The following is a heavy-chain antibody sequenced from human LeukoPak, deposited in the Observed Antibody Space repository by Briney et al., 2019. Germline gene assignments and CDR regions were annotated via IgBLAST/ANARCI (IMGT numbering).Heavy chain of an antibody. CDR2: IYSGGST. J-gene: IGHJ4*02. CDR3: ARVGLWFGELHEN. CDR1: GFTVSSYY. Sequence: GESLRLSCAASGFTVSSYYMSWVRQAPGKGLEWVSVIYSGGSTYYADSVKGRFTISRDNSKNTLYLQMNSLRAEDTAVYYCARVGLWFGELHENWGQGTLVTVSS. D-gene: IGHD3-10*01. V-gene: IGHV3-66*01.